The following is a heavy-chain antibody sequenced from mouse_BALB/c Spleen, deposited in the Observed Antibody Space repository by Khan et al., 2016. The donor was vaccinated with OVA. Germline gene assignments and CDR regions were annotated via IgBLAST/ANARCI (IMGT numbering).Heavy chain of an antibody. CDR2: INPKNGIT. J-gene: IGHJ4*01. D-gene: IGHD3-3*01. Sequence: VQLQQSGPELVKPGASVKISCKTSGYTFTEYTLHWVKQSHGKSLEWIGVINPKNGITSYNQKFKGKVTLTVDKSSSTAYMEFRSLTSEDSAVYYCARDAGRDWGQGTSVTVSS. CDR1: GYTFTEYT. CDR3: ARDAGRD. V-gene: IGHV1-18*01.